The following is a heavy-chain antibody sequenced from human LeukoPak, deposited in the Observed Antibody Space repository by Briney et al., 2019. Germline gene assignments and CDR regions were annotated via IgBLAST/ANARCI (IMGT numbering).Heavy chain of an antibody. CDR3: ARQAQGRSAFDI. Sequence: SVKVSCKASGGTFSSYAISWVRQAPGQGLEWMGGIIPIFGTANYAQKFQGRVTITADESTSTAYTELSSLRSEDTAVYYCARQAQGRSAFDIWGQGTVVTVSS. J-gene: IGHJ3*02. V-gene: IGHV1-69*13. CDR2: IIPIFGTA. CDR1: GGTFSSYA.